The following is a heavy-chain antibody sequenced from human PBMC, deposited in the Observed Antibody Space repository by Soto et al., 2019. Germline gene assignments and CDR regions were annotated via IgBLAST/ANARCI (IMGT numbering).Heavy chain of an antibody. CDR2: IIPIFGTA. D-gene: IGHD3-3*01. CDR3: ERERTIFGVALDY. J-gene: IGHJ4*02. CDR1: GGTFSSYA. V-gene: IGHV1-69*06. Sequence: SVKVSCKASGGTFSSYAISWVRQAPGQGLEWMGGIIPIFGTANYAQKFQGRVTITADKSTSTAYMELSSLRSEDTAVYYCERERTIFGVALDYWGQGTLVTVSS.